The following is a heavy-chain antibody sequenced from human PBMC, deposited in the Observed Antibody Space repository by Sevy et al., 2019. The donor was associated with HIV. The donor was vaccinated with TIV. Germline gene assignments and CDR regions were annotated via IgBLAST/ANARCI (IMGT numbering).Heavy chain of an antibody. V-gene: IGHV3-23*01. CDR1: GFTFSKYS. Sequence: GGSLRLSCAASGFTFSKYSMSWVRQPPGKGLEWVSTLSFGCGEINYADSVKGRVTISRGNSKSSVYLQMNNLRPEDTAVYYCAREGCTKPHDYWGQGTLVTVSS. J-gene: IGHJ4*02. CDR2: LSFGCGEI. CDR3: AREGCTKPHDY. D-gene: IGHD2-8*01.